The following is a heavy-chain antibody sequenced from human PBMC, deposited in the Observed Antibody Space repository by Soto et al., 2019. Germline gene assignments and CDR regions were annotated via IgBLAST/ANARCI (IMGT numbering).Heavy chain of an antibody. CDR3: ARQLQSWFDP. V-gene: IGHV4-59*08. CDR2: IYYSGST. D-gene: IGHD4-4*01. Sequence: SETLSLTCTVSGGSISSYYWSWIRQPPGKGLEWIGYIYYSGSTNYNPSLKSRVTISVDTSKSQFSLKLSSVTAADTAVYYCARQLQSWFDPWGQGTLVTVSS. CDR1: GGSISSYY. J-gene: IGHJ5*02.